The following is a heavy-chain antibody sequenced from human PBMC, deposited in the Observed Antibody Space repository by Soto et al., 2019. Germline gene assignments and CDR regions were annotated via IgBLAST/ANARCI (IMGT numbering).Heavy chain of an antibody. D-gene: IGHD4-17*01. CDR3: ARHGTMVSAREYFFDY. Sequence: QVQLQESGPGLVKPSETLSLTCAVSGDSISSYYWSWIRQPPGKGLEWIGYTYYSGSTNYNHSLKSLVPISVETTQHHFTLELRSVPAAETVVDCCARHGTMVSAREYFFDYWGQGPLVTVSS. J-gene: IGHJ4*02. V-gene: IGHV4-59*08. CDR2: TYYSGST. CDR1: GDSISSYY.